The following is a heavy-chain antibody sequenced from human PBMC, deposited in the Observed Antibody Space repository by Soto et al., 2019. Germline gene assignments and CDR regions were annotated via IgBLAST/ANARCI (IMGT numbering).Heavy chain of an antibody. CDR1: GFTFRSYG. V-gene: IGHV3-30*18. CDR3: AKGDLDTSMGMAFDN. CDR2: ISYDGSKT. J-gene: IGHJ4*02. Sequence: PGGSLRLSCAASGFTFRSYGLHWVRQAPGKGLEWVAVISYDGSKTYYTDSVKGRFTISRDNFKNTLYLQMDSLRTEDTGVYYCAKGDLDTSMGMAFDNWGQGTLVTVSS. D-gene: IGHD5-18*01.